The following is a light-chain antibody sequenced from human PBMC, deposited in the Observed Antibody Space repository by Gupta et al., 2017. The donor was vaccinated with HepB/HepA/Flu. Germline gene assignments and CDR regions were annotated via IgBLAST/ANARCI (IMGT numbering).Light chain of an antibody. CDR1: QGSRYD. V-gene: IGKV1-6*01. CDR2: AAS. CDR3: LQDYNSWT. Sequence: AIQMTQSPPSLSASVGDSVTITCRASQGSRYDLGWYQQKPGKAPKLLIYAASSLQGGVPSMFGGSGSGTDFTLTISSLQPEDFATYYCLQDYNSWTFGQGTKVEIK. J-gene: IGKJ1*01.